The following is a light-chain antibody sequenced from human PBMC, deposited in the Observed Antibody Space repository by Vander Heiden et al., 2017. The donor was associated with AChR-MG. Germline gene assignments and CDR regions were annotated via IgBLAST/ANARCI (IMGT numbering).Light chain of an antibody. CDR3: SSYTSSSTPLV. J-gene: IGLJ3*02. V-gene: IGLV2-14*01. CDR1: SRDVGGDNY. CDR2: EVS. Sequence: QSALTLPASVSGSPGHSFTIPCTGTSRDVGGDNYVSWYQQHPGKAPKLMMYEVSNRPSGVSNRFSGSKSGNTASLTISGLQAEDEADYYCSSYTSSSTPLVFGGGTKLTVL.